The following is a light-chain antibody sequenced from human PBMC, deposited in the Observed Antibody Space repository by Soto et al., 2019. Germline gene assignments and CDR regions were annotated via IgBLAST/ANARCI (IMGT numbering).Light chain of an antibody. CDR3: QQYDILPIT. CDR2: DAS. Sequence: DIVMTQSPATLSVAPGERVTFSCRASQGVSRKLAWYQQKPGKAPNLLIYDASNLEIGVPSRFSGSGSGTHFTFTISSLLTEDIGTYYCQQYDILPITFGRGTRLEIK. J-gene: IGKJ5*01. V-gene: IGKV1-33*01. CDR1: QGVSRK.